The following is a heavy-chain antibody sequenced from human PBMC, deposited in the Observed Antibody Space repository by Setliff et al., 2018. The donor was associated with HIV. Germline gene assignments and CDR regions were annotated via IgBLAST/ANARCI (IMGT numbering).Heavy chain of an antibody. CDR3: ARDEAIEGALTYFDL. Sequence: GESLKISCAASGFTFNNYAMSWVRQAPGKGLEWVATMSGSTGDTYYADSVKGRFTISRDNSKNTLSLQMNSLRAEDTAVYYCARDEAIEGALTYFDLWGRGTLVTVSS. CDR1: GFTFNNYA. V-gene: IGHV3-23*01. CDR2: MSGSTGDT. J-gene: IGHJ2*01. D-gene: IGHD1-26*01.